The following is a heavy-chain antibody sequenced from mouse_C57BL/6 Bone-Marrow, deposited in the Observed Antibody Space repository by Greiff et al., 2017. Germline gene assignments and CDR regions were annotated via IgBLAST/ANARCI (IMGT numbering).Heavy chain of an antibody. J-gene: IGHJ2*01. CDR1: GYTFTSYT. CDR3: ARGYYGNYDY. V-gene: IGHV1-4*01. Sequence: QVQLQQSGAELARPGASVKMSCKASGYTFTSYTMHWVKQRPGQGLEWIGYINPSSGYPKYNQKFKDKATLTADKSSSTAYMQLSSLTTEDSAVYYCARGYYGNYDYWGQGTTLTVSA. D-gene: IGHD2-1*01. CDR2: INPSSGYP.